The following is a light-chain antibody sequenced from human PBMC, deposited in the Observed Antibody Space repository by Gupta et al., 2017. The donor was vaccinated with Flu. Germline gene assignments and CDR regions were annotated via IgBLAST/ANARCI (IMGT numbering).Light chain of an antibody. Sequence: QSVLMQPPSVSAAAGQKVTISCSGTATNIGLNYVSWYQVLPGTAPKLLISDSDKRPSGTPDRFSGSKSGTSASLAITGLQTGDEAEYYCATWDSSQSAVLFGGGTKLTVL. CDR3: ATWDSSQSAVL. V-gene: IGLV1-51*01. J-gene: IGLJ2*01. CDR2: DSD. CDR1: ATNIGLNY.